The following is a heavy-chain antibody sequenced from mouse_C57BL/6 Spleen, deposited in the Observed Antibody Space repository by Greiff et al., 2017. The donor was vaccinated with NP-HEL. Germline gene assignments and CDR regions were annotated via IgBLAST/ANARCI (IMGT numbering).Heavy chain of an antibody. CDR3: ARAGLPAWFAY. Sequence: QVQLQQPVAELVMPGASVKLSCKASGYTFTSYWMHWVKQRPGQGLEWIGEIDPSDSYTNYNQKFKGKSTLTVDKSSSTAYMQLSSLTSEDSAVYYCARAGLPAWFAYWGQGTLVTVSA. CDR2: IDPSDSYT. D-gene: IGHD2-4*01. CDR1: GYTFTSYW. J-gene: IGHJ3*01. V-gene: IGHV1-69*01.